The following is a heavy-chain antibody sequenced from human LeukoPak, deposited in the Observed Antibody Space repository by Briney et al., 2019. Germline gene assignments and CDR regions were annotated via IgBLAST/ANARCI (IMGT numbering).Heavy chain of an antibody. CDR3: ARRQVGYTFGSPDC. CDR2: ISASGADT. J-gene: IGHJ4*02. Sequence: GGSLRLSCVASGFTFDSHAMSWVRQAPGKGLEWVSGISASGADTYYADSVKGRFTISRDNSKNVLYLQTNSLRADDTAAYYCARRQVGYTFGSPDCWGQGTLVTVSS. D-gene: IGHD3-16*01. V-gene: IGHV3-23*01. CDR1: GFTFDSHA.